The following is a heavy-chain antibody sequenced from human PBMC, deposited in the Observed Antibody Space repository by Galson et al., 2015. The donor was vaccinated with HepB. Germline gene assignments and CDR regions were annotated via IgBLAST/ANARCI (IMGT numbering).Heavy chain of an antibody. CDR3: ARDQGKKTPGSGWSPYYYYYYMDV. J-gene: IGHJ6*03. D-gene: IGHD6-19*01. CDR1: GFTFSSYG. CDR2: IWYDGSNK. V-gene: IGHV3-33*01. Sequence: SLRLSCAASGFTFSSYGMHWVRQAPGKGLEWVVVIWYDGSNKYYADSVKGRFTISRDNSKNTLYLQMNSLRAEDTAVYYCARDQGKKTPGSGWSPYYYYYYMDVWGKGTTVTVSS.